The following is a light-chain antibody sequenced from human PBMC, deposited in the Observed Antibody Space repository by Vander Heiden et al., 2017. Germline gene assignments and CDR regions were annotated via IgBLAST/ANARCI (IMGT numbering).Light chain of an antibody. CDR3: QQYYSTHT. V-gene: IGKV4-1*01. CDR1: QSVLYSSNNKNY. J-gene: IGKJ2*01. CDR2: WAS. Sequence: DIVMTQSPDSLAVSLGERATSNCKSSQSVLYSSNNKNYLAWYQQKPGQPPKLLIYWASTRESGVPDRFSGSGSGTDFTLTISSLQAEDVAVYYCQQYYSTHTFGQGTKVEIK.